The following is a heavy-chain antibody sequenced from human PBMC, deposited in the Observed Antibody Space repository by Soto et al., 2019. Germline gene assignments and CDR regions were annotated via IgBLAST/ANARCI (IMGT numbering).Heavy chain of an antibody. CDR3: ARYVSGYDYFDY. CDR2: ISSSSSYT. Sequence: GGSLRLSCAASGFTFSTYSMNWVRQAPGKGLEWVSSISSSSSYTYYADSVRGRFTMSRDNAESSLYLQMNSLRVEDTAVYYCARYVSGYDYFDYWGQGTLVTVSS. J-gene: IGHJ4*02. CDR1: GFTFSTYS. D-gene: IGHD5-12*01. V-gene: IGHV3-21*01.